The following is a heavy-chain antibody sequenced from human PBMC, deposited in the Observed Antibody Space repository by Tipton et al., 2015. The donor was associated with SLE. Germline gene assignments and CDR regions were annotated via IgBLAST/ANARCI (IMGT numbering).Heavy chain of an antibody. CDR3: AREGY. CDR2: ISSSGSTI. J-gene: IGHJ4*02. Sequence: LSLTCTVSGGSISSHYWSWIRQPPGKGLEWVSYISSSGSTIYYADSVKGRFTISRDNAKNSLYLQMNSLRAEDTAVYYCAREGYWGQGTLVTVSS. CDR1: GGSISSHY. V-gene: IGHV3-11*04.